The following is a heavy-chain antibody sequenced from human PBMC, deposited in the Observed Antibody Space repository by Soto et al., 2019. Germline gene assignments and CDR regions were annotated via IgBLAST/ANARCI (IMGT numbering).Heavy chain of an antibody. V-gene: IGHV3-23*01. Sequence: GGSLRLACAASGFTFSSYAMSWVRQAPGKGLEWVSAISGSGGSTYYADSVKGRFTISRDNSKNTLYLQMNSLRAEDTAVYYCVPSPYIVVVPAAMVADYWGQGT. CDR1: GFTFSSYA. CDR2: ISGSGGST. J-gene: IGHJ4*02. CDR3: VPSPYIVVVPAAMVADY. D-gene: IGHD2-2*01.